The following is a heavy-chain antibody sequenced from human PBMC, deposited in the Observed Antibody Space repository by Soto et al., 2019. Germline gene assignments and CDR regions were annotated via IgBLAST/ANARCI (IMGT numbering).Heavy chain of an antibody. D-gene: IGHD3-22*01. J-gene: IGHJ4*02. V-gene: IGHV3-23*01. CDR2: ISGSGGST. CDR3: AKGYYYDSSGSVFDY. CDR1: GFTFSSYA. Sequence: GSLRLSCAASGFTFSSYAMSWVRQAPGKGLEWVSAISGSGGSTYYADSVKGRFTISRDNSKNTLYLQMNSLRAEDTAVYYCAKGYYYDSSGSVFDYWGQGALLTVSS.